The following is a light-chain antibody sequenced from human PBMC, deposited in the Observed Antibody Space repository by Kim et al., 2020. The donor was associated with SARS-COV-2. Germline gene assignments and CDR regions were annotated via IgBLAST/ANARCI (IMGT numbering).Light chain of an antibody. J-gene: IGKJ2*01. CDR2: GAS. CDR1: QSVSSN. V-gene: IGKV3-15*01. Sequence: SVSQGGKAPLSCRASQSVSSNLAWYQQRPGQAPRLLIHGASTRATGVPARFSGSGSGTEFTLTISSLQSEDFAVYYCQQYSDWPRAFGQGTKLEI. CDR3: QQYSDWPRA.